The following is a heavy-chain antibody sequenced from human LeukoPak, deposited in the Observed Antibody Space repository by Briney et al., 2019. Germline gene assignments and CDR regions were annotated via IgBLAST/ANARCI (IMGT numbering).Heavy chain of an antibody. CDR1: GYSFASHW. CDR3: ARHSCGGDCYANWFDP. V-gene: IGHV5-51*01. Sequence: GESLKISCKGSGYSFASHWIGWVRQMPGKGLEWMGIIYPGDSDTRYSPSFQGQVTISADKSISTAYLQWSSLKASDTAMYYCARHSCGGDCYANWFDPWGQGTLVTVSS. CDR2: IYPGDSDT. J-gene: IGHJ5*02. D-gene: IGHD2-21*02.